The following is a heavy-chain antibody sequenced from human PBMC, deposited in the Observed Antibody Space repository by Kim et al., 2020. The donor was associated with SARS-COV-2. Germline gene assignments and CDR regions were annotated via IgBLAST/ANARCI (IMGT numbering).Heavy chain of an antibody. CDR2: IWYDGGNK. Sequence: GGSLRLSCAASGFAMSSYGRHWVRQAPGKGLEWVSLIWYDGGNKYYADSVKGRFTISRDNSKNTLYLQMNSLRAEDTAVYYCARDYAGYFNGLDAWGQGTTVTVSS. J-gene: IGHJ6*02. V-gene: IGHV3-33*01. D-gene: IGHD3-9*01. CDR1: GFAMSSYG. CDR3: ARDYAGYFNGLDA.